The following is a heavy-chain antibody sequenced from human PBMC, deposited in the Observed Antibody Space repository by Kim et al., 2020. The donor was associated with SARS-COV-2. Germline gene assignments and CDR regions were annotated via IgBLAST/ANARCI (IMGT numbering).Heavy chain of an antibody. D-gene: IGHD4-4*01. V-gene: IGHV3-21*01. CDR3: ARQYSNYVVTWFDP. J-gene: IGHJ5*02. CDR2: ISSSSSYI. Sequence: GGSLRLSCAASGFTFSSYSMNWVRQAPGKGLEWVSSISSSSSYIYYADSVKGRFTISRDNAKNSLYLQMNSLRAEDTAVYYCARQYSNYVVTWFDPWGQGTLVTVSS. CDR1: GFTFSSYS.